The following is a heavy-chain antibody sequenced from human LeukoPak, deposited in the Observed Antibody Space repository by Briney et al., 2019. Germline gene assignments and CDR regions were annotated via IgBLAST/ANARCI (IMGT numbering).Heavy chain of an antibody. Sequence: ASVKVSCKASGYTFTSYDISWVRQATGQGLEWMGWMNPNSGNTGYAQKFQGRVTMTRNTSISTAYMELSSLRSEDTAVYYCAREAGGGYYYYGMDVWGQGTTVTVSS. V-gene: IGHV1-8*01. J-gene: IGHJ6*02. CDR2: MNPNSGNT. CDR3: AREAGGGYYYYGMDV. D-gene: IGHD3-10*01. CDR1: GYTFTSYD.